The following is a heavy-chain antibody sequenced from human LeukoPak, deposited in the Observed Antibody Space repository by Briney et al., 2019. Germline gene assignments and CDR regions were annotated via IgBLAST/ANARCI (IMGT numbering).Heavy chain of an antibody. V-gene: IGHV3-30*01. CDR3: ARGRYCRGGSCYPVARFDY. D-gene: IGHD2-15*01. J-gene: IGHJ4*02. Sequence: PGRSLRLSCAASGFTFSSYAMHWVRQAPGEGLEWVAVISYDGSNKYYADSVKGRFTISRDNSKNTLYLQMNSLRAEDTAVYYCARGRYCRGGSCYPVARFDYWGQGTLVTVSS. CDR1: GFTFSSYA. CDR2: ISYDGSNK.